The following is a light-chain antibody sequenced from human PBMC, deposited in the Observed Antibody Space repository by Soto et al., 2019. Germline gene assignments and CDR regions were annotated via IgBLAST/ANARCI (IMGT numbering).Light chain of an antibody. CDR2: GVS. Sequence: EIVLTQSPGTLSLSPGERATLSCRASQSVSSNYLAWYQQKPGQAPRLLIYGVSSRATGISDRFSGSGSGTDFTLTISRLEPEDFAVYYCQHYSYSRYFSFGPGTKVEIK. V-gene: IGKV3-20*01. CDR3: QHYSYSRYFS. J-gene: IGKJ3*01. CDR1: QSVSSNY.